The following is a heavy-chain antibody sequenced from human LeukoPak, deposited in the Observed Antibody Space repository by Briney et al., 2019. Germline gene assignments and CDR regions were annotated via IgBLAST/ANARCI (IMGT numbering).Heavy chain of an antibody. J-gene: IGHJ4*02. CDR3: AKGRGPYGSGSYYYFDY. CDR2: ISWNSGRT. V-gene: IGHV3-9*03. CDR1: GFTFDDYA. D-gene: IGHD3-10*01. Sequence: GGSLRLSCAASGFTFDDYAMHWVRQAPGKGLEWVSGISWNSGRTVYADSVKGRFTISRDNAKNSLYLQMNSLRAEDMALYYCAKGRGPYGSGSYYYFDYWGQGTLVTVSS.